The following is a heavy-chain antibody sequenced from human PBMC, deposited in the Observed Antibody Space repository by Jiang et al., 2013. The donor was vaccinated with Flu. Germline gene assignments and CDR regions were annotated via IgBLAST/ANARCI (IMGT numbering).Heavy chain of an antibody. CDR3: ARDNTDDLGIAVAVNWFDP. D-gene: IGHD6-19*01. J-gene: IGHJ5*02. CDR2: GST. Sequence: GSTSYAQKFQGRVTMTRDTSTSTVYMELSSLRSEDTAVYYCARDNTDDLGIAVAVNWFDPWGQGTLVTVSS. V-gene: IGHV1-46*03.